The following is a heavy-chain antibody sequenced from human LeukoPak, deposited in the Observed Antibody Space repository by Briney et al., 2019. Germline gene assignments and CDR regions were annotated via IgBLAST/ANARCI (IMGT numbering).Heavy chain of an antibody. CDR2: IKQDGSEK. J-gene: IGHJ5*02. CDR3: ARDRNWFDP. V-gene: IGHV3-7*01. CDR1: GSTFSSYW. Sequence: PGGSLRLSCAASGSTFSSYWMSWVRQAPGKGLEWVANIKQDGSEKYYVDSVKGRFTISRDNAKNSLYLQMNSLRAEDTAVYYCARDRNWFDPWGQGTLVTVSS.